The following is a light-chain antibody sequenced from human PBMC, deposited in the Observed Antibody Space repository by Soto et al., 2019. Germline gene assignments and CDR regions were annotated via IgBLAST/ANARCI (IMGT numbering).Light chain of an antibody. CDR3: QQYNNFWT. CDR1: QSLSSR. CDR2: DAS. J-gene: IGKJ1*01. V-gene: IGKV1-5*01. Sequence: DIHITQSTSTLSASVGDRVTITCRASQSLSSRLAWYQQKPGKAPELLIYDASSLKSGVPSRFSGSESGTEFTLTISSLQPDDFATYYCQQYNNFWTFGQGTKVDIK.